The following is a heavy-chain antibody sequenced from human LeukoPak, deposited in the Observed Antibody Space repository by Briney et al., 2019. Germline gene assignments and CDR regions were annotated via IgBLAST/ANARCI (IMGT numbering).Heavy chain of an antibody. CDR1: GYTFSDFY. CDR3: ARVRLADERAWAY. V-gene: IGHV1-2*02. J-gene: IGHJ4*02. D-gene: IGHD3-3*02. CDR2: ITPKSGDT. Sequence: ASVNVYCTASGYTFSDFYIHWVRQAPGQGLEYVGWITPKSGDTYSPQRFQGRVTMTRDASISTAYMGLSSLRSDDTAVYFCARVRLADERAWAYWGQGTLVTVSS.